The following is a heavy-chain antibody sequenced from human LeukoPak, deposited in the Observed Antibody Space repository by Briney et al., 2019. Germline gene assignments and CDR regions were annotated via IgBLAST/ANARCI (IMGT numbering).Heavy chain of an antibody. CDR2: ISGSGGST. J-gene: IGHJ6*03. Sequence: HPGGSLRLSCAASGFTFSSYAMSWVRQAPGKGLERVSAISGSGGSTYCADSVKGRFTISRDNSKNTLYLQMNSLRADDTAVYYCAKGGVATMRDGYNYYYYYMEVWGKGTTVTVSS. V-gene: IGHV3-23*01. D-gene: IGHD5-24*01. CDR3: AKGGVATMRDGYNYYYYYMEV. CDR1: GFTFSSYA.